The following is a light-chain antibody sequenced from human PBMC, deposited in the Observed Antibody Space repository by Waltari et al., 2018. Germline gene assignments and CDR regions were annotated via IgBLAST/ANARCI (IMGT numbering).Light chain of an antibody. Sequence: QSALTQPASVSGSPGQSITISCTGTSSDVGSYNYVSWYQQHPGKAPKLMIYDVSYRPSGVSNRFSGSKSGNTASLTISALQAEDEADYYCSSYITTNTLELFGGGTSLTVL. J-gene: IGLJ2*01. V-gene: IGLV2-14*03. CDR1: SSDVGSYNY. CDR3: SSYITTNTLEL. CDR2: DVS.